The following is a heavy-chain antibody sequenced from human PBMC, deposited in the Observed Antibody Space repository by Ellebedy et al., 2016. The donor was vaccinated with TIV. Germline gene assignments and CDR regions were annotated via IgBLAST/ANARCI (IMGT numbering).Heavy chain of an antibody. Sequence: GGSLRLXCAASGFTFSRFWMSWVRQAPGKGLEWVANIIQDGSDKYYVESVKGRFTISRDNAKNSLFLQMNSLRDEDTAVYYCARAQQMVNHDPFDIWGQGTMVTVSS. CDR1: GFTFSRFW. V-gene: IGHV3-7*01. J-gene: IGHJ3*02. CDR3: ARAQQMVNHDPFDI. CDR2: IIQDGSDK. D-gene: IGHD6-13*01.